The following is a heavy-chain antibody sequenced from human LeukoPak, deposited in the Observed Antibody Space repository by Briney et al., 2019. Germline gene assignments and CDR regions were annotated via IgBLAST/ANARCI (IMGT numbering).Heavy chain of an antibody. Sequence: SETLSLTCTVSGGSISSYYWSWVRQPPGKGLEWIGYIYYSGSTNYNPSLKSRVTISVDTSKNQFSLKLSSVTAADTAVYYCARQPLYGDYTDYWGQGTLVTVSS. J-gene: IGHJ4*02. D-gene: IGHD4-17*01. CDR3: ARQPLYGDYTDY. CDR2: IYYSGST. V-gene: IGHV4-59*12. CDR1: GGSISSYY.